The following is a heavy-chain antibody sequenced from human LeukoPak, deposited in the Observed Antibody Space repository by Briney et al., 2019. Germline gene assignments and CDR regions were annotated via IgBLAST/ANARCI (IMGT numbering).Heavy chain of an antibody. V-gene: IGHV3-74*01. J-gene: IGHJ6*04. D-gene: IGHD2-2*01. Sequence: GGSLRLSCAASGFTFSSYWMHWVRQAPGKGLVWVSRINSDGSSTSYADSVKGRFTISRDNSKNTLYLQMNSLRAEDTAVYYCARVDCSSTSCWGSYYGMDVWGKGTTVTVSS. CDR1: GFTFSSYW. CDR2: INSDGSST. CDR3: ARVDCSSTSCWGSYYGMDV.